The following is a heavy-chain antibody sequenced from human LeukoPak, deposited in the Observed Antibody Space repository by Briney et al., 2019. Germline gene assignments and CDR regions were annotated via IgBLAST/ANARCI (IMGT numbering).Heavy chain of an antibody. D-gene: IGHD5-12*01. CDR2: MNPNSGNT. CDR3: ASYSGLNDYYHYYYMDV. V-gene: IGHV1-8*03. Sequence: ASVKVSCKASGYTFTSYDINWVRQATGQGLEWMGWMNPNSGNTGYAQKFQGRVTITRNTSISTAYMELSSLRSEDTAVYYCASYSGLNDYYHYYYMDVWGKGTTVTVSS. CDR1: GYTFTSYD. J-gene: IGHJ6*03.